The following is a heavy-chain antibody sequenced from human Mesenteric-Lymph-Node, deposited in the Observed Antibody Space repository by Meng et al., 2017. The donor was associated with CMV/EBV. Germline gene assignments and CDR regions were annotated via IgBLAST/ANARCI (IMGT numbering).Heavy chain of an antibody. CDR1: GYTFTDYY. D-gene: IGHD2-2*01. Sequence: ASVKVSCKASGYTFTDYYVHWVRQAPGHGLEWMGWINPNSGATNYAQNFQGRVTMTRDPSISTAFMELSRLRSDDTAVYFCARDLYLVVPAALERSLGQYYYYGLDVWGHGTTVTVSS. CDR3: ARDLYLVVPAALERSLGQYYYYGLDV. V-gene: IGHV1-2*02. J-gene: IGHJ6*02. CDR2: INPNSGAT.